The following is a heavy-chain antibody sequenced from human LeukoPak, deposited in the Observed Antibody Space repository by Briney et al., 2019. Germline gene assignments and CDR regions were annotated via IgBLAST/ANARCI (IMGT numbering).Heavy chain of an antibody. CDR3: ARAPSGSYYRNYYGMDV. Sequence: ASVKVSCKASEYTFTDQNIHWVRQAPGQGLEWMGLVNPKSGGTYYAQKFQGRVTMTRNTSISTAYMELSSLRSEDTAVYYCARAPSGSYYRNYYGMDVWGQGTTVTVSS. D-gene: IGHD3-10*01. J-gene: IGHJ6*02. V-gene: IGHV1-8*02. CDR1: EYTFTDQN. CDR2: VNPKSGGT.